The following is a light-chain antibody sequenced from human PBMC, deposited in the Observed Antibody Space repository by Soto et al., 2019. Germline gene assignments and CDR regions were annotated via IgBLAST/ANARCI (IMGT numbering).Light chain of an antibody. Sequence: QSVLTQPPSASGTPGQRVTISCSGSSSNIGSNYVFWYQHLPGTAPKLLIYRNNQRPSGVPDRFSGSKSGTSASLAISGLRSEDETDYSCAAWDDSLSGVVFCGGTKLTVL. CDR1: SSNIGSNY. CDR2: RNN. CDR3: AAWDDSLSGVV. V-gene: IGLV1-47*01. J-gene: IGLJ2*01.